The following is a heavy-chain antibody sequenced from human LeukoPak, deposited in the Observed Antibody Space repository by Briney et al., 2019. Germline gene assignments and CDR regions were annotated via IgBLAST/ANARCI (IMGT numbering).Heavy chain of an antibody. CDR3: ASLKVSVVLGAISYYMDV. V-gene: IGHV4-4*09. Sequence: SETLSLTCTVSGASITNFYWSWVRRPPGKGLEWIGYIYPSGTTNYNPSLQSRVTMSLDTSKSQLSLRLSSVTAADTAVYFCASLKVSVVLGAISYYMDVWGKGTTVTVSS. J-gene: IGHJ6*03. CDR2: IYPSGTT. CDR1: GASITNFY. D-gene: IGHD4/OR15-4a*01.